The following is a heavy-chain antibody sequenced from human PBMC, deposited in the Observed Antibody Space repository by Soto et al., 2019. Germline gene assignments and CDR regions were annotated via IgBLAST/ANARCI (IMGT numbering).Heavy chain of an antibody. Sequence: SETLSLTCSVSGGSVSSRGFYWTWIRQPPGKGLDWLGYMAFDGRTNYNPSLKSRVTISQDTSKNQFSLTLGSVTAADTAIYYCARLPDISGWPFDFWGQGTLVTVSS. D-gene: IGHD6-19*01. J-gene: IGHJ4*02. CDR3: ARLPDISGWPFDF. V-gene: IGHV4-61*08. CDR1: GGSVSSRGFY. CDR2: MAFDGRT.